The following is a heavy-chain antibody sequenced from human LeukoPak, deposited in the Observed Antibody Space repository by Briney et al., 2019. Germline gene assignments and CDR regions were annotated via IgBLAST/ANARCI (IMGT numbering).Heavy chain of an antibody. D-gene: IGHD3-16*02. Sequence: ASVKVSCKTSGYSFNTYGISWVRQAPGQGLEWMGWISTYNGNTDYAPKLQGRVTMTIDTYTSIAYMELRSLRSGDTALYCWAREEYGWGSYRYVDYWGQGSLVTVSS. CDR1: GYSFNTYG. CDR3: AREEYGWGSYRYVDY. CDR2: ISTYNGNT. J-gene: IGHJ4*02. V-gene: IGHV1-18*01.